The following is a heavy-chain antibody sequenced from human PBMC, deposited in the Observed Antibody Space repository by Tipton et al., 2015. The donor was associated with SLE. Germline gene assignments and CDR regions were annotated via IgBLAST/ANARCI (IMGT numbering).Heavy chain of an antibody. CDR1: GDSISSHY. CDR2: ISYSGST. CDR3: ARWGITFGGVIVFDY. Sequence: TLSLTCTVSGDSISSHYWSWIRQPPGKGLEWIGYISYSGSTNYNPSLKSRVTISVDTSKNQFSLKLSSVTAADTAVYYCARWGITFGGVIVFDYWGQGTLVTVSS. J-gene: IGHJ4*02. D-gene: IGHD3-16*02. V-gene: IGHV4-59*11.